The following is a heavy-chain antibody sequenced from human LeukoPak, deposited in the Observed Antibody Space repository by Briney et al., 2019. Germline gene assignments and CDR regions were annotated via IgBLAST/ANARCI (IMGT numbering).Heavy chain of an antibody. V-gene: IGHV3-23*01. J-gene: IGHJ4*02. CDR3: ARDRFGGSFDY. Sequence: QPGGSLRLSCAASGFTFSSYAMSWVRQAPGKGLEWVSAISGSGGSTYYADSVKGRFTISRDNAKNSLYLQMNSLRAEDTAVYYCARDRFGGSFDYWGQGTLVTVSS. CDR2: ISGSGGST. D-gene: IGHD1-26*01. CDR1: GFTFSSYA.